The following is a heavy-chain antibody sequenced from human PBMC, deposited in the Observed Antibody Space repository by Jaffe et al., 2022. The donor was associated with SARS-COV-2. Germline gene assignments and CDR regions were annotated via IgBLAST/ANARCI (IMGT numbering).Heavy chain of an antibody. J-gene: IGHJ4*02. Sequence: QLQLQESGPGLVKPSETLSLTCTVSGGSISSSSYYWGWIRQPPGKGLEWIGSIYYSGSTYYNPSLKSRVTISVDTSKNQFSLKLSSVTAADTAVYYCASFPYYYDSSGYIDYWGQGTLVTVSS. CDR3: ASFPYYYDSSGYIDY. D-gene: IGHD3-22*01. V-gene: IGHV4-39*01. CDR1: GGSISSSSYY. CDR2: IYYSGST.